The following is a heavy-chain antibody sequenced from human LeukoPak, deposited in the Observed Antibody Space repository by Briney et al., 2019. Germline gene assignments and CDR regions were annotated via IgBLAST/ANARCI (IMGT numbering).Heavy chain of an antibody. V-gene: IGHV1-18*01. CDR3: ARVSNTGFDY. Sequence: ASVKVSCKASGYTFTSYGISWVRQAPGQGLEWMGWISAYNGNTNYAQKFQGRVTITADKSTSTAYMEVSSLRSEDTAVYYCARVSNTGFDYWGQGTLVTVSS. CDR2: ISAYNGNT. D-gene: IGHD2/OR15-2a*01. CDR1: GYTFTSYG. J-gene: IGHJ4*02.